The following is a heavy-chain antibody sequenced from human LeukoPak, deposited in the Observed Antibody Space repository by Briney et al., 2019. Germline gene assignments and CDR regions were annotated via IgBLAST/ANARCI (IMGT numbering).Heavy chain of an antibody. CDR2: ISAYNGNT. V-gene: IGHV1-18*01. CDR1: GYTFTSYG. CDR3: ARGGRWELPRPYAFDI. J-gene: IGHJ3*02. Sequence: ASVKVSCKASGYTFTSYGISWVRQAPGQGLEWMGWISAYNGNTNYAQKLQGRVTMTTDTSTSTAYMELRNLRYDDTAVYYCARGGRWELPRPYAFDIWGQGTMVTVSS. D-gene: IGHD1-26*01.